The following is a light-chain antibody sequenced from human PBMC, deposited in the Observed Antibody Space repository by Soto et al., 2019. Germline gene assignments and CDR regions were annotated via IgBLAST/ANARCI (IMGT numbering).Light chain of an antibody. Sequence: SYELTQPPSVSVSPGQTASITCSGDDLGSKFAGWYQQKRGQSPILLIYQDNKRPSAIPERFSGCNSGNTATLTISGTQPMDGADYYCQAWCIRVFGGGTKLTVL. V-gene: IGLV3-1*01. CDR1: DLGSKF. J-gene: IGLJ3*02. CDR2: QDN. CDR3: QAWCIRV.